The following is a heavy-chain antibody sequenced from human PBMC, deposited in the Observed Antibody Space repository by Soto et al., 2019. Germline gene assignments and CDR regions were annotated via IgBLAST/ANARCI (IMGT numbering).Heavy chain of an antibody. V-gene: IGHV4-34*01. CDR3: ARLYSGSYYVGY. CDR1: GGSFSGYI. D-gene: IGHD1-26*01. Sequence: SETLSLTCDVYGGSFSGYIWTWIRQPPGKGLEWIGSIYYSGSTYYNPSLKSRVTISVDTSKNQFSLKLSSVTAADTAVYYCARLYSGSYYVGYWGQGTLVTVSS. CDR2: IYYSGST. J-gene: IGHJ4*02.